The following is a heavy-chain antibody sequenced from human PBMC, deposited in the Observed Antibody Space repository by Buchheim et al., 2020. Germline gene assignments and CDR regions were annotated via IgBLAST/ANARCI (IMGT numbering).Heavy chain of an antibody. J-gene: IGHJ5*02. D-gene: IGHD3-3*01. CDR3: ARADFWSGYPPQNWFDP. CDR1: GGSISSGGYY. CDR2: IYYSGST. V-gene: IGHV4-31*03. Sequence: QVQLQESGPGLVKPSQTLSLTCTVSGGSISSGGYYWSWIRQHPGKGLEWIGCIYYSGSTYYNPSLKSRVTISVDTSKNQFSLKLSSVTAADTAAYYCARADFWSGYPPQNWFDPWGQGTL.